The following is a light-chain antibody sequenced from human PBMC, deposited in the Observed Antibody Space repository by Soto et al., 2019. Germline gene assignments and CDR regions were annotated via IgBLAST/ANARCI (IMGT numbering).Light chain of an antibody. Sequence: EIVFTQSPGTLSLSPGERATLSCRASQSVSSSYLAWYQQKPGQAPRLIIYDASNRANGIPDRFSGSGSGTDLTLTISSLEPEDFAVYDCQQRSNWPWTSFGQGTKVDIK. V-gene: IGKV3D-20*02. CDR3: QQRSNWPWTS. CDR2: DAS. J-gene: IGKJ1*01. CDR1: QSVSSSY.